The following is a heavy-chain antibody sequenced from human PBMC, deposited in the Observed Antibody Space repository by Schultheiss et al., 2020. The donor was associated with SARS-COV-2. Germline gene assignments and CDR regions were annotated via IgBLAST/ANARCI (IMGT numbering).Heavy chain of an antibody. CDR1: GGSISSSSYY. V-gene: IGHV4-61*05. CDR3: ARAKSDSWGYYYYHMDV. CDR2: INHSGST. D-gene: IGHD7-27*01. Sequence: SETLSLTCTVSGGSISSSSYYWGWIRQPPGKGLEWIGEINHSGSTNYNPSLKSRVTISVDTSKNQFSLKLSSVTAADTAIFYCARAKSDSWGYYYYHMDVWGKGTTVTVSS. J-gene: IGHJ6*03.